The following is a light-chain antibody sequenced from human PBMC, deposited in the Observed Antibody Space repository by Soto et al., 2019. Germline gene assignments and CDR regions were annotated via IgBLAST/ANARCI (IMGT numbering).Light chain of an antibody. J-gene: IGKJ5*01. CDR2: DAS. CDR3: QQRSNRPIT. V-gene: IGKV3-11*01. Sequence: EIVLTQSPATLSLSPGERATLSCRASQSVGSSLAWYQQKLGQAPRVLIYDASNRATGIPARFSGSGSGTDFTLTISSLEPEDFAVYYCQQRSNRPITFGQGTRLEIK. CDR1: QSVGSS.